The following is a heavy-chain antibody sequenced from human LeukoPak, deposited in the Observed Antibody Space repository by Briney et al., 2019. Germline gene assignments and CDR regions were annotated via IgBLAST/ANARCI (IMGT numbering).Heavy chain of an antibody. Sequence: PGGSLRLSCAASGFTLSSYGMHWVRQAPGKGLEWVAVISYDGSNKYYADSVKGRFTISRDNSKNTLYLQMNSLRAEDTAVYYCAKDSVCSGGSCYSNYYGMDVWGKGTTVTVSS. CDR1: GFTLSSYG. V-gene: IGHV3-30*18. J-gene: IGHJ6*04. CDR2: ISYDGSNK. D-gene: IGHD2-15*01. CDR3: AKDSVCSGGSCYSNYYGMDV.